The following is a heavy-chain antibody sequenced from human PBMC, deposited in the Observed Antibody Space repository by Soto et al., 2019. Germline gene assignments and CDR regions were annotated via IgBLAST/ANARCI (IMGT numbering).Heavy chain of an antibody. V-gene: IGHV1-18*03. CDR1: GYTFTKYV. J-gene: IGHJ6*02. D-gene: IGHD2-2*02. CDR2: IGVYNGNT. Sequence: QEQLVQSGGEVKKPGASVRVSCKASGYTFTKYVITWVRQAPGQGLEWMGWIGVYNGNTKDARRLQGRVIMTSDTSSSNNYKEPRSLRTDDMRVDYCSGDRYCTRPSGYNNYCYGMDIWGQGTTVSVSS. CDR3: SGDRYCTRPSGYNNYCYGMDI.